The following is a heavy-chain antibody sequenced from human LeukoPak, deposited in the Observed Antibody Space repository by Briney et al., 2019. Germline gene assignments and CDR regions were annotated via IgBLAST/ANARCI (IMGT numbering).Heavy chain of an antibody. CDR3: ATISRSVSSHFDY. CDR1: GFTFSTYW. CDR2: INGDGSTT. V-gene: IGHV3-74*01. J-gene: IGHJ4*01. Sequence: PGGSPRLSCEASGFTFSTYWMHWVRQAPGKELVWVSRINGDGSTTDYAASVKGRFTVSRDNAKNTLYLQMSSLRAEDTSVYYCATISRSVSSHFDYWGQEPWSPSPQ. D-gene: IGHD1-26*01.